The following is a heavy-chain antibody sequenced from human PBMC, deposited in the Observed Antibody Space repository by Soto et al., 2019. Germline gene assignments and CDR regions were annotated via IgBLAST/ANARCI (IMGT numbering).Heavy chain of an antibody. CDR2: TGSGTGPG. D-gene: IGHD2-15*01. V-gene: IGHV1-69*06. Sequence: QVQLVQSGTEVKKPGSSVKVSCKTSGGSLSTNPISWVRQAPGQGLEWMGGTGSGTGPGNHAQKFQGRLTLTADKSTGTVYMELTNLSSEDAAVYYCARRDSGGFFRFFDSWGQGTLVTVSS. CDR1: GGSLSTNP. J-gene: IGHJ4*02. CDR3: ARRDSGGFFRFFDS.